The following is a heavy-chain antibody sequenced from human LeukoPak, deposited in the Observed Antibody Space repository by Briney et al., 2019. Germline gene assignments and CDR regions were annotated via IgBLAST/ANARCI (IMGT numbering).Heavy chain of an antibody. CDR2: IYYSGTT. Sequence: PSQTLSLTCSVSGGSISSGDYFWTWIRQPPGKGLEYIGYIYYSGTTNYNPSLKSRITMSVDMSANQFSLRLTSVSAADTAVYYCTRAYWIGFHFDSWGQGILVSVSS. V-gene: IGHV4-30-4*01. D-gene: IGHD3-3*01. CDR1: GGSISSGDYF. CDR3: TRAYWIGFHFDS. J-gene: IGHJ4*02.